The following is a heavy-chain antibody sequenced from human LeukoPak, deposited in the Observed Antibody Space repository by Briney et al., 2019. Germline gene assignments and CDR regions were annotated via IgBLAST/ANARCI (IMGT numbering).Heavy chain of an antibody. CDR3: ARDKRGGSWDP. D-gene: IGHD3-10*01. V-gene: IGHV1-2*02. CDR1: GYTFTGYY. CDR2: INPNGGGT. J-gene: IGHJ5*02. Sequence: VASVKVSCKTSGYTFTGYYIHWVRQAPGQGLEWMGWINPNGGGTNYAQKFQGRVTMTTDTSTSTAYMELRSLRSDDTAVYYCARDKRGGSWDPWGQGTLVTVSS.